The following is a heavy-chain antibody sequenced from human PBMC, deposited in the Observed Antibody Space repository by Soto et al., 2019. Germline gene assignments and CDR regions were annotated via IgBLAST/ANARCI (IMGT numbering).Heavy chain of an antibody. CDR3: TRHNNQWLVPYYYGMDV. D-gene: IGHD6-19*01. CDR2: IRSKANSYAT. CDR1: GFTFSGSA. Sequence: EGSLRLSCAASGFTFSGSAMHWVRQASGKGLEWVGRIRSKANSYATAYAASVKGRFTISRDDSKNTAYLQMNSLKTEDTAVYYCTRHNNQWLVPYYYGMDVWGQGTTVTVSS. V-gene: IGHV3-73*01. J-gene: IGHJ6*02.